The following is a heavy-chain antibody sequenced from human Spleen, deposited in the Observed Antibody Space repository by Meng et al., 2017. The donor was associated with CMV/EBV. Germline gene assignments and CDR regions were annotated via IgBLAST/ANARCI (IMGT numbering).Heavy chain of an antibody. V-gene: IGHV3-30*04. Sequence: GGSLRLSCATSGFTFGSYAMHWVRQVPGKGLEWVALISFDGKNEHYADSVKGRYTISRDNSRNTLYLQMNSLRVADTAVYYCVRERCTTIGAYLDYWGQGTQVTVSS. CDR3: VRERCTTIGAYLDY. J-gene: IGHJ4*02. D-gene: IGHD2-8*01. CDR1: GFTFGSYA. CDR2: ISFDGKNE.